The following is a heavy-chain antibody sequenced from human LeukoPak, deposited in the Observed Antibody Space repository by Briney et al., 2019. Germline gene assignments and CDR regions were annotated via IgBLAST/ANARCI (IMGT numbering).Heavy chain of an antibody. V-gene: IGHV1-2*02. CDR2: INPNSGGT. CDR3: ARVNYGEKLNLFYY. Sequence: ASVKVSCKASGYTFTGYYMHWVRQAPGQGLEWMGWINPNSGGTNYAQKFQGRVTMTRDTSISTAYMELSRLRSDDTAVYYCARVNYGEKLNLFYYWGPGTPGTRSP. CDR1: GYTFTGYY. J-gene: IGHJ4*02. D-gene: IGHD4-17*01.